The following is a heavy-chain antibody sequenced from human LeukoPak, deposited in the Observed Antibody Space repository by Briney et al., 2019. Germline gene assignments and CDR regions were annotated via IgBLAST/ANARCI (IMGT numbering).Heavy chain of an antibody. Sequence: PGGSLRLSCAASGFTFSSHWMSWVRQAPGKGLEWVANIKEDGSEKKYVDAVKVRFTISRDNAENSLYLQMNSLRAEDTAVYYCARDPPEWELPLDYWGQGTLVTVSS. V-gene: IGHV3-7*01. CDR3: ARDPPEWELPLDY. CDR1: GFTFSSHW. J-gene: IGHJ4*02. CDR2: IKEDGSEK. D-gene: IGHD1-26*01.